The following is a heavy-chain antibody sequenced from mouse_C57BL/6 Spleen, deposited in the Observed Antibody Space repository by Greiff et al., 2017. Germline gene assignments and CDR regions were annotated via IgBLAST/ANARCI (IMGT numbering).Heavy chain of an antibody. CDR2: IYPRSGNT. V-gene: IGHV1-81*01. J-gene: IGHJ4*01. CDR3: AMVGTTLYYYAMDY. CDR1: GYTFTSYG. D-gene: IGHD1-1*02. Sequence: QVQLQQSGAELARPGASVKLSCKASGYTFTSYGISWVKQRTGQGLEWIGEIYPRSGNTYYNEKFKGKATLTADKSSSTAYMELRSLTSEDSAVYFCAMVGTTLYYYAMDYWGQGTSVTVSS.